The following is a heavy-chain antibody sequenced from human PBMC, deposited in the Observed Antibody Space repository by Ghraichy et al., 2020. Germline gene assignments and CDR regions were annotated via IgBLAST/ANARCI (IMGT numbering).Heavy chain of an antibody. V-gene: IGHV1-18*01. CDR2: INPYNGNT. Sequence: ASVKVSCKASGYSFTTNGISWVRQAPGQGLEWMGWINPYNGNTNYAQKFQGRVTMTTDTSTTTAYMELRSLRYDDTAVYYCAREVFGKKDYWGQGTLVTVSS. CDR3: AREVFGKKDY. CDR1: GYSFTTNG. J-gene: IGHJ4*02. D-gene: IGHD3-10*01.